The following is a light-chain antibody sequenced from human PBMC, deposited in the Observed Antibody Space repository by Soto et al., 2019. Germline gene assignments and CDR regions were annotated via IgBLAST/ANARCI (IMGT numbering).Light chain of an antibody. CDR1: QSVSSTY. CDR2: GAS. CDR3: QQYGSSPVN. Sequence: IVLTHSPGTLSLPPGERATLSCRASQSVSSTYLAWYHQKPGQAPRLLIYGASSRATGIPDRFSGSGSGTDFTLTISRLEPEDFAVYYCQQYGSSPVNFGQGTRLEIK. V-gene: IGKV3-20*01. J-gene: IGKJ5*01.